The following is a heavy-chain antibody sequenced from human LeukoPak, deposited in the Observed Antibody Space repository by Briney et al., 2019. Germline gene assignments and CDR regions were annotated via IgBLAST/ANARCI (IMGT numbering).Heavy chain of an antibody. CDR1: GGSFSGYY. D-gene: IGHD3-10*01. Sequence: SETLSLTCAVFGGSFSGYYWSWIRQSPEKGLEWIGEMSHTGATNYNPSLKSRVTVSVDTSKKQFSLNLRSVTAADTAVYYCARCYGSGKPPKHRPIDYWGQGTLVTVSS. V-gene: IGHV4-34*01. CDR3: ARCYGSGKPPKHRPIDY. CDR2: MSHTGAT. J-gene: IGHJ4*02.